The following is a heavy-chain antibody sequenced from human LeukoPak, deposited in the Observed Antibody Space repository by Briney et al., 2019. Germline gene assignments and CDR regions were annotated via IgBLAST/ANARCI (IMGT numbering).Heavy chain of an antibody. D-gene: IGHD2-8*01. V-gene: IGHV3-30*02. CDR2: IRYDGTNK. J-gene: IGHJ6*03. CDR1: GFTFSSYG. CDR3: AKDRCSNGIGCYYYYMDV. Sequence: GGSLRLSCAASGFTFSSYGMHWVRQAPGKGLEWVAFIRYDGTNKYYADSVKGRFTISRDNSKNTLYLQMNSLRAEDTAVYYCAKDRCSNGIGCYYYYMDVWGKGTTVTISS.